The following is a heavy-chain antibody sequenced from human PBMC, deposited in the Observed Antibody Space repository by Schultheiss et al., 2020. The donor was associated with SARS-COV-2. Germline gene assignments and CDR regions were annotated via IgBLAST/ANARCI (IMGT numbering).Heavy chain of an antibody. Sequence: SETLSLTCAVSGFSISSGGYYWSWIRQHPGKGLEWIGSIYHSGSTYYNPSLKSRVTISVDTSKNQFSLKLSSVTAADTAVYYCARGPYSSSSSWFDPWGQGTLVTVSS. J-gene: IGHJ5*02. D-gene: IGHD6-6*01. CDR1: GFSISSGGYY. CDR3: ARGPYSSSSSWFDP. V-gene: IGHV4-39*07. CDR2: IYHSGST.